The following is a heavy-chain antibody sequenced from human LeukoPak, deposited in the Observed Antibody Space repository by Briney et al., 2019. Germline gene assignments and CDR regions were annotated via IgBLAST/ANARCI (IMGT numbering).Heavy chain of an antibody. D-gene: IGHD3-22*01. V-gene: IGHV1-18*01. CDR1: GYTFTSYS. CDR3: ARASLNYYDSSGYYFVAPPDY. Sequence: ASVKVSCKASGYTFTSYSISWVRQAPGQGLEWMGWISAYNGNTNYAQKLQGRVTMTTDTSTSTAYMELRSLRSDDTAVYYCARASLNYYDSSGYYFVAPPDYWGQGTLVTVSS. CDR2: ISAYNGNT. J-gene: IGHJ4*02.